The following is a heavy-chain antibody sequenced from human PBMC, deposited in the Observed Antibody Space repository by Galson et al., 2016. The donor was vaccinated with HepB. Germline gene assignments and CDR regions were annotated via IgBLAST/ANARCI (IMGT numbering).Heavy chain of an antibody. V-gene: IGHV3-30*18. D-gene: IGHD3-9*01. CDR2: ISYDGFNE. Sequence: SLRLSCAASGFSFSSYGMHWVRQAPGKGLQWVAIISYDGFNEFYADSVKGRFTISRDNSKNTLYLQMNSLRAEDTAVYYCAKNDILTGYSAFDYWGQGTLVTVSS. J-gene: IGHJ4*02. CDR3: AKNDILTGYSAFDY. CDR1: GFSFSSYG.